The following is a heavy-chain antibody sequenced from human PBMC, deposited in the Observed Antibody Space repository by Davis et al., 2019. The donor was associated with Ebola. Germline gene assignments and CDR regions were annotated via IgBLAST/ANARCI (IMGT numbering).Heavy chain of an antibody. D-gene: IGHD6-19*01. Sequence: AASVKVSCKASGYTFTSYAMHWVRQAPGQRLEWMGWINAGNGNTKYSQKFQGRVTITRDTSASTAYMELSSLRSEDTAVYYCAGSSGWYYYCGMDVWGQGTTVTVSS. V-gene: IGHV1-3*01. CDR2: INAGNGNT. CDR1: GYTFTSYA. J-gene: IGHJ6*02. CDR3: AGSSGWYYYCGMDV.